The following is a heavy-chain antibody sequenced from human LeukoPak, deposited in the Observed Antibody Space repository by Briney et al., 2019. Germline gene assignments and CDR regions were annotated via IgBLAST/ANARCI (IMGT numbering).Heavy chain of an antibody. CDR3: ARVEYYYDSSGYYSLGFDY. D-gene: IGHD3-22*01. CDR1: GYTFTSYY. V-gene: IGHV1-46*01. CDR2: INPSGGST. Sequence: ASVKVSCKASGYTFTSYYMHRVRQAPGQGLEWMGIINPSGGSTSYAQKFQGRVTMTRDTSTSTVYMELSSLRSEDTAVYYCARVEYYYDSSGYYSLGFDYWGQGTLVTVSS. J-gene: IGHJ4*02.